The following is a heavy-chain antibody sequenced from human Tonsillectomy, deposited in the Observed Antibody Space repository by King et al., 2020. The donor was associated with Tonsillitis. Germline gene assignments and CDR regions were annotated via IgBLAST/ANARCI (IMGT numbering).Heavy chain of an antibody. V-gene: IGHV4-31*03. CDR3: ARDKLPNPSNIAARRWFDP. Sequence: QLQESGPGLVKPSQTLSLTCTVSGGSISSGNYYWSWIRQHPGKGLEWIGYIFYSGTTYYNPSLKSRVTISVDTSRNQFSLKLSSVTAADTAVYYCARDKLPNPSNIAARRWFDPWGQGTLVTVSS. D-gene: IGHD6-6*01. J-gene: IGHJ5*02. CDR1: GGSISSGNYY. CDR2: IFYSGTT.